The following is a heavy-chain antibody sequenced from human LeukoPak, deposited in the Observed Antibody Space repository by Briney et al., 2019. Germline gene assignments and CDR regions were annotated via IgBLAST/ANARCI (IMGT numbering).Heavy chain of an antibody. CDR1: GGSISSSYYY. J-gene: IGHJ5*02. D-gene: IGHD3-10*01. CDR2: INHSGST. V-gene: IGHV4-39*07. Sequence: PPETLSLTCTVSGGSISSSYYYWGWIRQPPGKGLEWIGEINHSGSTNYNPSLKSRVTISVDTSKNQFSLKLSSVTAADTAVYYCARGGRNYYGSGSYYKRDGSNWFDPWGQGTLVTVSS. CDR3: ARGGRNYYGSGSYYKRDGSNWFDP.